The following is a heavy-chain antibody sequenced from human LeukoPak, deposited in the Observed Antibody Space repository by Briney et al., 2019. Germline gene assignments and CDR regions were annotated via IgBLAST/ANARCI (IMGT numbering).Heavy chain of an antibody. D-gene: IGHD2-2*02. CDR3: ARGGRYCSSSSCYSHMDV. CDR2: IYYSGST. CDR1: GVSIKNYY. V-gene: IGHV4-59*04. Sequence: PSETLSLTCTVSGVSIKNYYWSWIRQPPGKGLEWIGNIYYSGSTYYNPSLKSRVTISVDTSKNQFSLKLSSVTAADTAVYYCARGGRYCSSSSCYSHMDVWGKGTTVTVSS. J-gene: IGHJ6*03.